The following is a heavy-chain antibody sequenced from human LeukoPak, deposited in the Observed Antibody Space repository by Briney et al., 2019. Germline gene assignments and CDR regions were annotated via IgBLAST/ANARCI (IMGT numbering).Heavy chain of an antibody. D-gene: IGHD6-13*01. Sequence: ASVKVSCKASGYTFTSYDINWVRQATGQGLEWMGWMNPNSGNTGYAQKFQGRVTMTRNTSISTAYMELSSLRSEDTAVYYCARGPFGIAAVGESVDYWGQGTLVTVSS. CDR1: GYTFTSYD. J-gene: IGHJ4*02. CDR3: ARGPFGIAAVGESVDY. CDR2: MNPNSGNT. V-gene: IGHV1-8*01.